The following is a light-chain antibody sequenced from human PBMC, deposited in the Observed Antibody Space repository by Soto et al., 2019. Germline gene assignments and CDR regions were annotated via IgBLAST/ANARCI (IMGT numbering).Light chain of an antibody. CDR3: LQHADSLFT. CDR1: KPVRSNF. V-gene: IGKV3-20*01. J-gene: IGKJ3*01. Sequence: EIVLTQSQGALSLSPGERATLSCRASKPVRSNFLAWYQHIPGPAPRLLIYGASTTAPGVPDRFSGGGSGTEFTLPISSLEPEHFAVYFCLQHADSLFTFGPGNKGPI. CDR2: GAS.